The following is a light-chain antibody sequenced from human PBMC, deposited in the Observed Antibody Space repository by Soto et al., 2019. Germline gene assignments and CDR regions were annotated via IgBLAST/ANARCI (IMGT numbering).Light chain of an antibody. Sequence: DIVMTQSPDSLAVSLGERATINCKSSQSVLYSSNNKNYLAWYQQKPGQPPKLLIYWASTRDSGVPDRFSGSGSGTDFTLTISSLQAADVAVYYCQQYYSTPPTFGQGTKLEIK. V-gene: IGKV4-1*01. CDR1: QSVLYSSNNKNY. CDR3: QQYYSTPPT. J-gene: IGKJ2*01. CDR2: WAS.